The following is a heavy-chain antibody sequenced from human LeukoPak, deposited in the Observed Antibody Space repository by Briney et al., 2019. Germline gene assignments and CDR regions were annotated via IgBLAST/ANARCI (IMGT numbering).Heavy chain of an antibody. CDR2: ISYDGSNK. Sequence: QPGRSLRLSCAASGFTFSSYGMHWVRQAPGKGLEWVAVISYDGSNKYYADSVKGRFTISRDNSKNTLYLQMNSLRAEDTAVYYCARGLATVVTPVFDYWGQGTLVTVSS. J-gene: IGHJ4*02. D-gene: IGHD4-23*01. CDR1: GFTFSSYG. CDR3: ARGLATVVTPVFDY. V-gene: IGHV3-30*03.